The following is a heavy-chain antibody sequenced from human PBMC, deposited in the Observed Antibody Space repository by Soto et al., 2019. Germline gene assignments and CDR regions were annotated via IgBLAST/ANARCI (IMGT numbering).Heavy chain of an antibody. CDR1: GGSISSYY. J-gene: IGHJ4*02. V-gene: IGHV4-59*01. CDR2: IYYSGST. Sequence: SSETLSLTCTVSGGSISSYYWSWIRQPPGKGLEWIGYIYYSGSTNYNPSLKSRVTISVDTSKNQFSLKLSSVTAADTAVYYCARDSRELTRTYYFDYWGQGTLVTVSS. D-gene: IGHD1-26*01. CDR3: ARDSRELTRTYYFDY.